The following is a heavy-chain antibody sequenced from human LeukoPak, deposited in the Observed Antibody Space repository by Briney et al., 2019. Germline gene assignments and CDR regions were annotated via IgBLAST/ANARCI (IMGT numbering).Heavy chain of an antibody. J-gene: IGHJ4*02. CDR2: IYYSGST. V-gene: IGHV4-59*01. Sequence: SEALSLTCTVSGGSISSYYWSWIRQPPGKGLEWIGYIYYSGSTNYNPSLKSRVTISVDTSKNQFSLKLSSLTAADTAVYYCARSSRGMTTVTTDFDYWGQGTLVTVSS. CDR1: GGSISSYY. D-gene: IGHD4-17*01. CDR3: ARSSRGMTTVTTDFDY.